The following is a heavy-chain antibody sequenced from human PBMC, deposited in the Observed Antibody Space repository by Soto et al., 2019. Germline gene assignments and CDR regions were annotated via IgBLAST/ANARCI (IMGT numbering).Heavy chain of an antibody. V-gene: IGHV4-59*08. CDR3: ARHGSGSYYPHY. D-gene: IGHD1-26*01. CDR2: IYYSGST. CDR1: GGSSSSYY. J-gene: IGHJ4*02. Sequence: PETLSFTCTVSGGSSSSYYWSWIRQPPGKGLEWIGYIYYSGSTNYNPSLKSRVTISVDTSKNQFSLKLSSVTAADTAVYYCARHGSGSYYPHYWGQGTPVTVSS.